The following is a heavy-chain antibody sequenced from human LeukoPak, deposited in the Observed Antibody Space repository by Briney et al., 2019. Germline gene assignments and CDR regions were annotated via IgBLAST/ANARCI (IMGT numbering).Heavy chain of an antibody. Sequence: PSETLSLTCTVSRGSIISYYWSWIRQSPGKGLEWIGYVFHTGSTNYNPSLRSRVTMSVDTSRSQFSLEVRSVTAADTGFYFCARGNIAVTGPGVFYYYGMDVWGQGTTVTVSS. V-gene: IGHV4-59*01. D-gene: IGHD6-19*01. CDR3: ARGNIAVTGPGVFYYYGMDV. J-gene: IGHJ6*02. CDR2: VFHTGST. CDR1: RGSIISYY.